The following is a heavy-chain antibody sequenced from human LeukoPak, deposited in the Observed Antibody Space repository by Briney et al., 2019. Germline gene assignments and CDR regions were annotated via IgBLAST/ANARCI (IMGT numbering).Heavy chain of an antibody. J-gene: IGHJ4*02. CDR1: GFPFSFYE. D-gene: IGHD6-19*01. CDR3: ALLAVASDFDY. V-gene: IGHV3-48*03. Sequence: GGSLRLSCAVSGFPFSFYEMDWVRQAPGKGLEWVSNIGASGTTKYYADSVKGRFSISRDNAKTSLYLQMNSLRVDDTAVYYCALLAVASDFDYWGQGALVTVSS. CDR2: IGASGTTK.